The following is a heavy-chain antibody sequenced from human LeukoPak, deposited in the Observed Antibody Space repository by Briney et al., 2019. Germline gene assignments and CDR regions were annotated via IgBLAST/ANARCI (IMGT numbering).Heavy chain of an antibody. CDR2: IYYSGST. Sequence: SETLSLTCTVSGGSISSSSYYWDWIRQPPGKGLEWIGSIYYSGSTNYNPSLKSRVTISVDTSKNQFSLKPSSVTAADTALYYCTRGSIAYYYMDVWGKGTTVTISS. J-gene: IGHJ6*03. D-gene: IGHD3-22*01. V-gene: IGHV4-39*07. CDR1: GGSISSSSYY. CDR3: TRGSIAYYYMDV.